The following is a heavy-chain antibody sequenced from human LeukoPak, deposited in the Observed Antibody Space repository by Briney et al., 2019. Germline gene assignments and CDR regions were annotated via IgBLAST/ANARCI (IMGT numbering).Heavy chain of an antibody. CDR1: GGTFSSYA. D-gene: IGHD3-22*01. V-gene: IGHV1-69*05. Sequence: SVKVSCKASGGTFSSYAISWVRQAPGQGLEWMGGIIPIFGTANYAQKFQGRVTITTDESTSTAYMELSSLRSEDTAVYYCARMTYDSSGYYTNYYYYYMDVWGKGTTVTVSS. CDR3: ARMTYDSSGYYTNYYYYYMDV. CDR2: IIPIFGTA. J-gene: IGHJ6*03.